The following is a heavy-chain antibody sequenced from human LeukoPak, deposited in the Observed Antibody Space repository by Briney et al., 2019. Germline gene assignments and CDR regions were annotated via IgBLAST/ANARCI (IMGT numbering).Heavy chain of an antibody. J-gene: IGHJ6*02. V-gene: IGHV4-59*01. CDR1: GGSISSYY. D-gene: IGHD2-15*01. CDR3: ARVEVGAANRQWYGMDV. CDR2: VDYRGNT. Sequence: PSETLSLTCTISGGSISSYYWSWIRQPPGKGLEWIGYVDYRGNTNYNPSLKSRVTISIDTSKGLFSLKLNSVTAADTAVYYCARVEVGAANRQWYGMDVWGQGTTVTVSS.